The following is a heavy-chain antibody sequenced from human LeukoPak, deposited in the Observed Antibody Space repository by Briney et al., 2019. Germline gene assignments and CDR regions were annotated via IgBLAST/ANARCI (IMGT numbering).Heavy chain of an antibody. Sequence: GGSLRLSCAASGFSFSHYWMSWVSQAPGKGLGWVANIKQDGSEKYSVDSAKGRFTISRDNAKNSLYLQMNSLRAEDTAVYYCARGPSGYHNTGGQGTLVTVSS. CDR3: ARGPSGYHNT. J-gene: IGHJ4*02. V-gene: IGHV3-7*01. CDR1: GFSFSHYW. D-gene: IGHD5-12*01. CDR2: IKQDGSEK.